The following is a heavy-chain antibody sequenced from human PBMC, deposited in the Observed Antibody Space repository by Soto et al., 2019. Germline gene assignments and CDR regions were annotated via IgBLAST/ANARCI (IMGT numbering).Heavy chain of an antibody. CDR1: GFTFSSYG. CDR2: ISYDGSNK. CDR3: AKDFCSGGSCYNFDY. Sequence: GGSLRLSCAASGFTFSSYGMHWVRQAPGKGLEWVAVISYDGSNKYYADSVKGRFTISRDNSKNTLYLQMNSLRAEDTAVYYCAKDFCSGGSCYNFDYWGQGTLVNVSS. D-gene: IGHD2-15*01. J-gene: IGHJ4*02. V-gene: IGHV3-30*18.